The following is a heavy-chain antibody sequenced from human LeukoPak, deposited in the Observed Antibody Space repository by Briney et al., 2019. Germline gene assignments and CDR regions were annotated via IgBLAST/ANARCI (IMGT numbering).Heavy chain of an antibody. V-gene: IGHV4-34*01. Sequence: SETLSLTCAVYGGSFSGYHWSWIRQPPGKGLEWIGEINHSGSTNYNPSLKSRVTISVDTSKNQFSLKLSSVTAADAAVYYCARVATQVDYWGQGTLVTVSS. CDR3: ARVATQVDY. J-gene: IGHJ4*02. CDR1: GGSFSGYH. D-gene: IGHD5-12*01. CDR2: INHSGST.